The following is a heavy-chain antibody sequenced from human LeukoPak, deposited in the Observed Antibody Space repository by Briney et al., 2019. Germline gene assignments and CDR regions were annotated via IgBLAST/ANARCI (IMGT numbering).Heavy chain of an antibody. V-gene: IGHV1-18*01. D-gene: IGHD3-22*01. CDR1: GYTFTSCG. CDR2: ISAYNGNT. J-gene: IGHJ4*02. CDR3: ARGMDYYDSSGYYWGYYFDY. Sequence: ASVKVSCKASGYTFTSCGISWVRQAPGQGLEWMGWISAYNGNTNYAQKLQGRVTMTTDTSTSTAYMELRSLRSDDTAVYYCARGMDYYDSSGYYWGYYFDYWGQGTLVTVSS.